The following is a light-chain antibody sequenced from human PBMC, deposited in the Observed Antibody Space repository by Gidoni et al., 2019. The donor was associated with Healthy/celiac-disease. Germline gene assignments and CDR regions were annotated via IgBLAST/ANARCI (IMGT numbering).Light chain of an antibody. CDR2: EVS. Sequence: SALPQPPPVSGPPGQPITFSCTGTSSDVGGYSYVSWYQQHPSKAPILMIYEVSKRPSRVSNRFSGSKSGNTASLTISGLQAEDEADYYCSSYTSSSPYVFGTGTKVTVL. J-gene: IGLJ1*01. V-gene: IGLV2-14*01. CDR3: SSYTSSSPYV. CDR1: SSDVGGYSY.